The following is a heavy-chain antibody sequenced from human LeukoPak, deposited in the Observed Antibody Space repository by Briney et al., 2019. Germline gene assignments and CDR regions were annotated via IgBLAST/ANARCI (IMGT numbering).Heavy chain of an antibody. Sequence: ASVKVSCKASGYTFTSYAMHWVRQAPGQRLGWMGWINAGNGNTKYSQKFQGRVTITRDTSASTAYMELSSLRSEDTAVYYCARVPGTVQVDTLYFDYWGQGTLVTVSS. CDR3: ARVPGTVQVDTLYFDY. CDR2: INAGNGNT. V-gene: IGHV1-3*01. J-gene: IGHJ4*02. CDR1: GYTFTSYA. D-gene: IGHD2-8*02.